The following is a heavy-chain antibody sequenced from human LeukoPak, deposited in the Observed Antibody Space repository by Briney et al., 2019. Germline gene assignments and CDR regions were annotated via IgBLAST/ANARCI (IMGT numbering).Heavy chain of an antibody. V-gene: IGHV4-59*08. CDR3: ARIILGDSSGYYPTPPRVFDY. CDR2: IYYSGST. D-gene: IGHD3-22*01. J-gene: IGHJ4*02. CDR1: GGSISSYY. Sequence: SETLSLTCTVSGGSISSYYWSWIRQPPGKGLEWIGYIYYSGSTNYNPSLKSRVTISVDTSKNQFSLKLSSVTAADTAVYYCARIILGDSSGYYPTPPRVFDYWGQGTLVTVSS.